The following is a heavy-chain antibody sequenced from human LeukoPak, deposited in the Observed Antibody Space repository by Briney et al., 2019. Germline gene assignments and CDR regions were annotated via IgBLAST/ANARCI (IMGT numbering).Heavy chain of an antibody. V-gene: IGHV3-74*01. Sequence: PGGSLRLSCAASGFTVSGTWMHWVRQAPGKGLVWVSRINNDGRSTSYADPVKGRFTISRDNAKNSLYLQMNSLRAEDTAVYYCARGRIAARRGDFDYWGQGTLVTVSS. CDR2: INNDGRST. J-gene: IGHJ4*02. CDR1: GFTVSGTW. D-gene: IGHD6-6*01. CDR3: ARGRIAARRGDFDY.